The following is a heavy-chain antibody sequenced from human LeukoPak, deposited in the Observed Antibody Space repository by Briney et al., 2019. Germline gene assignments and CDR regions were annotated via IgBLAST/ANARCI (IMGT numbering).Heavy chain of an antibody. J-gene: IGHJ4*02. CDR1: GFTFSDYY. V-gene: IGHV3-11*03. CDR3: ARSLITYFSDGSGSYFDY. CDR2: ISSSALYT. Sequence: GGSLRLSCAASGFTFSDYYLSWIRQAPGKGLEWVSYISSSALYTTYADSVKGRFTISRDNAKNSLYLQMNSLRAEDTAVYFCARSLITYFSDGSGSYFDYWGQGTLVTVSS. D-gene: IGHD3-22*01.